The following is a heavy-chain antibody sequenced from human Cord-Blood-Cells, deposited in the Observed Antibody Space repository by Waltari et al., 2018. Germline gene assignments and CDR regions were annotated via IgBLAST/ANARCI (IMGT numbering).Heavy chain of an antibody. CDR3: TRGNYDFWSGYSLPPHFQH. CDR2: IRSKAYGGTT. V-gene: IGHV3-49*05. D-gene: IGHD3-3*01. J-gene: IGHJ1*01. CDR1: GFTFGDYA. Sequence: GGGLVKPGRSLRLSCTASGFTFGDYAMSWFRQAPGKGLEWVGFIRSKAYGGTTEYAASVKGRFTISRDDSKSIAYLQMNSLKTEDTAVYYCTRGNYDFWSGYSLPPHFQHWGQGTLVTVSS.